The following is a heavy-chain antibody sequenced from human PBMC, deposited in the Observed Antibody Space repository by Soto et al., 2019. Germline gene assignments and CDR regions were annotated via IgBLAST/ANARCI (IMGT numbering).Heavy chain of an antibody. CDR2: IKRDGSEK. CDR1: GLTFSNHW. Sequence: PGGCLRLSCTVSGLTFSNHWMTWVRQAPGKGLEWVANIKRDGSEKSYVDSVKGRFSVSRDNTKNSLYLQMNNLRAEDTAVYYSATRPPDETYYGVXDYWGRGALVTVSS. D-gene: IGHD3-10*01. V-gene: IGHV3-7*02. CDR3: ATRPPDETYYGVXDY. J-gene: IGHJ4*02.